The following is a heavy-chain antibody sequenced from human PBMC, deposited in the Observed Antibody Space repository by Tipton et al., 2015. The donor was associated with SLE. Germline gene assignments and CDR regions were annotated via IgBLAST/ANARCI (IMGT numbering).Heavy chain of an antibody. CDR1: GFTFSTHA. J-gene: IGHJ4*02. Sequence: QVQLVQSGGGVVQPGRSLRLSCAVSGFTFSTHAMHWVRQTPGKGLEWPAIIWSDGTNEYYADSVKGRFSISRDNSKNTLYLQMNGLTTEDTGVYYCAKDRWWSGTYGGTFDYWGQGTLVTVSS. V-gene: IGHV3-30*04. D-gene: IGHD1-26*01. CDR2: IWSDGTNE. CDR3: AKDRWWSGTYGGTFDY.